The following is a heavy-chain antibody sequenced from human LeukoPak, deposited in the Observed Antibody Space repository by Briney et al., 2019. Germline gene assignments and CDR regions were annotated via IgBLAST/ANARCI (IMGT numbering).Heavy chain of an antibody. Sequence: SETLSLTCGVSGYSISRGYYWGWIRQSPGKGLEWIGSIYHSGTTYYNPSLKSRVTVSVDRSRNQFSLNLTSVTAADTAVFYCAREIGGGTYSGADYWGKGTLVTVSS. D-gene: IGHD1-26*01. V-gene: IGHV4-38-2*02. CDR2: IYHSGTT. CDR1: GYSISRGYY. J-gene: IGHJ4*02. CDR3: AREIGGGTYSGADY.